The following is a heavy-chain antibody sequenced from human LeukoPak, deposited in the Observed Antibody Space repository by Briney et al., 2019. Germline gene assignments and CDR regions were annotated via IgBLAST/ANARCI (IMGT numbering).Heavy chain of an antibody. CDR2: INHNGNVN. Sequence: GGSLRLSCAASGFTFSSYWMNWARQAPGKGLEWVASINHNGNVNYYVDSVKGRFTISRDNAKNSLYLQMNSLRAEDTALYYCAKDRYSSSTPPDYWGQGTLVTVSS. CDR1: GFTFSSYW. D-gene: IGHD6-13*01. CDR3: AKDRYSSSTPPDY. V-gene: IGHV3-7*03. J-gene: IGHJ4*02.